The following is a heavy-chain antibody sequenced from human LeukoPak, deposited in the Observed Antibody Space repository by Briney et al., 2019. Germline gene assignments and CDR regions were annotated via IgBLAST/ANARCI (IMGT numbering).Heavy chain of an antibody. V-gene: IGHV4-59*12. D-gene: IGHD1-20*01. CDR3: MRDTHNLNVDAFDP. CDR2: IYYSGST. Sequence: SEILSLTCTVSGGSITSYYWSWIWQPPRKGLGWVGYIYYSGSTNYNPSLKSRVTISVDTSKKQFSLKLRSVTAADTPGYYFMRDTHNLNVDAFDPWRQGTLVTVSS. CDR1: GGSITSYY. J-gene: IGHJ5*02.